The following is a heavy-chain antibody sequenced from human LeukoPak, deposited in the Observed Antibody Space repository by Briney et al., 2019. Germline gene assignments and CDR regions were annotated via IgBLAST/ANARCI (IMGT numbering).Heavy chain of an antibody. CDR3: ARVDGQRLTGYRGFDP. V-gene: IGHV3-21*01. Sequence: PGGSLRLSCAASGFTFSSYSMNWVRQAPGKGLEWVSSISSSSSYIYYADSVKGRFTISGDNAKNSLYLQMNSLRAEDTAVYYCARVDGQRLTGYRGFDPWGQGTLVTVSS. D-gene: IGHD3-9*01. CDR2: ISSSSSYI. CDR1: GFTFSSYS. J-gene: IGHJ5*02.